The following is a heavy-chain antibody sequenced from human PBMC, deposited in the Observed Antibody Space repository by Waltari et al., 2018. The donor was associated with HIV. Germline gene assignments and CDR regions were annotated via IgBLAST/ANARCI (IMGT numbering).Heavy chain of an antibody. D-gene: IGHD4-17*01. CDR1: GFTFSNAR. J-gene: IGHJ4*02. CDR2: SKSKSDGGTT. V-gene: IGHV3-15*01. Sequence: EVQLVESGGGLVKPGGSLRLSCAASGFTFSNARMSWVRQAPGKGLELVGRSKSKSDGGTTYAAPVKGRFIISRNDSKNMLYLQMKSLKTEDTAVYYCRTSSDYGDPPVDYWGQGTLVTVSS. CDR3: RTSSDYGDPPVDY.